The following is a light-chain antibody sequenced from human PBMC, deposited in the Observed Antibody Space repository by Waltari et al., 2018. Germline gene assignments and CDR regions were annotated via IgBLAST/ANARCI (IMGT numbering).Light chain of an antibody. CDR2: KAS. CDR3: QQYESYSYT. V-gene: IGKV1-5*03. J-gene: IGKJ2*01. CDR1: QRISIW. Sequence: DIQMTQSPSTLSASVGDRVTITCRASQRISIWLAWYQQKPGKAPKLLIYKASRLETGVPSRFSGSGSGTEFTLIISSLQLDDFATYYCQQYESYSYTFGQGTKLEIK.